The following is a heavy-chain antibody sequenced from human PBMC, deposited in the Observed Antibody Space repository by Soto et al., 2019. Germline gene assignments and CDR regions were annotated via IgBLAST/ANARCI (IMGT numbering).Heavy chain of an antibody. CDR1: GVSFTSSNW. J-gene: IGHJ4*02. D-gene: IGHD1-7*01. Sequence: SDTLSLTCAVSGVSFTSSNWWTWVRQPPGQGLEWIGGISRTGSTNYHPSLQSRVSISLAKSETQFSPQVTSLTDADTAVYYCASRDPGTSVDYWGQGTLVPVSS. CDR3: ASRDPGTSVDY. CDR2: ISRTGST. V-gene: IGHV4-4*02.